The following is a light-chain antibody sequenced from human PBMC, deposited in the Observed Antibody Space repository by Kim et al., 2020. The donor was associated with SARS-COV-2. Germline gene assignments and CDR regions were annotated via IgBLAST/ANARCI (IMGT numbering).Light chain of an antibody. CDR3: CSYAGSYSYV. V-gene: IGLV2-11*01. Sequence: GQSVTISCTGTSSDFGGYNYVSWYQQHPGKAPKLMIYDVSKRPSGVPYRFSGSKSGNTASLTISGLQAEDEADYYCCSYAGSYSYVFGTGTKVTVL. CDR1: SSDFGGYNY. J-gene: IGLJ1*01. CDR2: DVS.